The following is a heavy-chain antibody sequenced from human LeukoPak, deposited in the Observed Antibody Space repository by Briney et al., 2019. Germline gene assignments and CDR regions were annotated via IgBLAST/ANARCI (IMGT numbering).Heavy chain of an antibody. J-gene: IGHJ3*01. CDR3: ARDLQTGLAFDA. D-gene: IGHD7-27*01. Sequence: GGSLRRSCAASGFSSSSSTMNWGRQAPGKALEWVASLSYSGRLIWYAGSVKGRFTISRDNAANSLFPQMTSLRVEDTAVYYCARDLQTGLAFDAWGQGTVVAVSS. CDR1: GFSSSSST. CDR2: LSYSGRLI. V-gene: IGHV3-21*06.